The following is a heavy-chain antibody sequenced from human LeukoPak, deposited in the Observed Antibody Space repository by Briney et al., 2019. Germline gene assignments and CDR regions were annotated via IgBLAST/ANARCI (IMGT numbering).Heavy chain of an antibody. J-gene: IGHJ5*02. Sequence: GASPKISSMGSGYSFTSHWIGCLRQMPGKGLEWIEIIYTGDSDTRYTPTCQGRVTISADKSISTAYRQWSSLKASDTAMYYCARQSLDATTSWFDPWGQGTLVTVCS. CDR2: IYTGDSDT. CDR1: GYSFTSHW. V-gene: IGHV5-51*01. D-gene: IGHD1-1*01. CDR3: ARQSLDATTSWFDP.